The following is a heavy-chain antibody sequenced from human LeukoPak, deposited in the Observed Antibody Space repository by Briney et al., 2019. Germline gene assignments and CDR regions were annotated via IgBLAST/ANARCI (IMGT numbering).Heavy chain of an antibody. J-gene: IGHJ4*02. V-gene: IGHV3-23*01. D-gene: IGHD2-15*01. CDR3: AKPIYPWMVVAASAIDY. CDR1: GFTFSSYG. Sequence: GGTLRLSCAASGFTFSSYGMSWVRQAPGKGLEWVSAISGSGGSTYYADSVKGRFTISRDNSKNTLYLQMNSLRAEDTAAYYCAKPIYPWMVVAASAIDYWGQGTLVTVSS. CDR2: ISGSGGST.